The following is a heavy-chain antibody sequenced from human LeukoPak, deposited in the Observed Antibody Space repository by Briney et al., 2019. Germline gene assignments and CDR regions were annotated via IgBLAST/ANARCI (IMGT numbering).Heavy chain of an antibody. CDR1: GDSVSSNSAA. D-gene: IGHD4-17*01. CDR2: TYYRSKWYN. J-gene: IGHJ6*02. CDR3: ARRRIADYGDGGPMRANYYYYGMDV. Sequence: SQTLSLTCAISGDSVSSNSAAWNWIRQSPSRGLEWLGRTYYRSKWYNDYAVSVKSRITINPDTSKNQFSLQLNSVTPEDTAVYYCARRRIADYGDGGPMRANYYYYGMDVWGQGTTVTVSS. V-gene: IGHV6-1*01.